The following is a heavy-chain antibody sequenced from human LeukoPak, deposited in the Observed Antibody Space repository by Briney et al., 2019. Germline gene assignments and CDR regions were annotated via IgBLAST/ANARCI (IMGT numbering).Heavy chain of an antibody. J-gene: IGHJ4*02. D-gene: IGHD3-3*01. CDR1: GGSFSGYY. V-gene: IGHV4-34*01. Sequence: SETLSLNCAVYGGSFSGYYWRWIRQPPGKGLEWIGEINHSGSTNYNPSLKSRVTISVDTSKNQFSLKLSSVTAADTAVYYCARSLFIFASGFGFWGQGTLVTVSS. CDR2: INHSGST. CDR3: ARSLFIFASGFGF.